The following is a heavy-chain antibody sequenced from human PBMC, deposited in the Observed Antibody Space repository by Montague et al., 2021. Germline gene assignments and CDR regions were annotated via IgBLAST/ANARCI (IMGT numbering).Heavy chain of an antibody. Sequence: SLRLSCAASRFTFSNFWMHWVRQAPGKGLVWVSRIVGDGHYKNYADSVQGRFTISRDNAENTLYLQMDSLRVGDTAVYYCVRDGDGFNFDYWGHGTLVTVAS. D-gene: IGHD5-24*01. V-gene: IGHV3-74*01. CDR1: RFTFSNFW. J-gene: IGHJ4*01. CDR3: VRDGDGFNFDY. CDR2: IVGDGHYK.